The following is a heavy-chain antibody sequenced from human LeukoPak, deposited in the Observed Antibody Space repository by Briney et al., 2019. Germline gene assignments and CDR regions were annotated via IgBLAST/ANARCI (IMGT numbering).Heavy chain of an antibody. CDR3: ARDKVKGMLFFYMDV. CDR2: ISYDGSNK. Sequence: GRSLRLSCAASGFTFSSYAMHWVRQAPGKGLEWVAVISYDGSNKYYADSVKGRFTISRDNSKNTLYLQMNSLRAEDTAVYYCARDKVKGMLFFYMDVWGKGTTVTVSS. J-gene: IGHJ6*03. D-gene: IGHD2-8*01. V-gene: IGHV3-30*04. CDR1: GFTFSSYA.